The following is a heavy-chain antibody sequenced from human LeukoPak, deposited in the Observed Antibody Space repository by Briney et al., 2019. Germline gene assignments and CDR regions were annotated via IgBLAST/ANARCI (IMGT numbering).Heavy chain of an antibody. V-gene: IGHV4-4*07. Sequence: SETLSLTCTVSGGSISSYYWSWVRQPAGKGLEWIGRIYTSGSTNYNPSLKSRVTMSVDTSKNQFSLKLSSVTAADTAVYYCARKVDHNYYDSTLGAFDIWGQGTMVTVSS. CDR3: ARKVDHNYYDSTLGAFDI. D-gene: IGHD3-22*01. CDR1: GGSISSYY. CDR2: IYTSGST. J-gene: IGHJ3*02.